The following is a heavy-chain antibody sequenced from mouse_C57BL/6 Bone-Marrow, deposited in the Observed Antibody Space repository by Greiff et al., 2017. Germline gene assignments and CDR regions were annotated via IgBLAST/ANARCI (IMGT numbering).Heavy chain of an antibody. CDR1: GYTCTSYG. J-gene: IGHJ4*01. Sequence: VQLQQSGAELARPGASVKLSCKASGYTCTSYGISWVKQRPGQGLEWIGEIYPRSGNTYYNEKFKGKATLTADKSSSTAYMELRSLTSEDSAVYFCARYLYYYGSSYAMDYWGQGTSVTVSS. CDR2: IYPRSGNT. V-gene: IGHV1-81*01. D-gene: IGHD1-1*01. CDR3: ARYLYYYGSSYAMDY.